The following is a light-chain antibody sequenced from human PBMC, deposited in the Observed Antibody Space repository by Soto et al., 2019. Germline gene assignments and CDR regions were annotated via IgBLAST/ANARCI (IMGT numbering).Light chain of an antibody. J-gene: IGLJ1*01. Sequence: QSALTQPASMSGSPGQSITISCTGTSSDVGGYNYVSWYQQHPGKAPKLMIYDVSNRPSGVSNRFSGSKSGNTASLTISGLQAEDESDYYCSSYTLSCTLYVFGTGTKVTVL. CDR1: SSDVGGYNY. CDR2: DVS. CDR3: SSYTLSCTLYV. V-gene: IGLV2-14*01.